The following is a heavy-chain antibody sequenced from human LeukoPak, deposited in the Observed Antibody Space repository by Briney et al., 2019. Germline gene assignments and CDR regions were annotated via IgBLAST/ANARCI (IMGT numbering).Heavy chain of an antibody. Sequence: GESLKISCKGSGYSFTSYWIGWVRQMPGKGLEWMGIIYPGDSDTRYSPSLQGQVTISADKSISTAYLQWSSLKASDTAMYYCARRGRLAAAALDYWGQGTLVTVSS. CDR2: IYPGDSDT. CDR3: ARRGRLAAAALDY. D-gene: IGHD6-13*01. J-gene: IGHJ4*02. V-gene: IGHV5-51*01. CDR1: GYSFTSYW.